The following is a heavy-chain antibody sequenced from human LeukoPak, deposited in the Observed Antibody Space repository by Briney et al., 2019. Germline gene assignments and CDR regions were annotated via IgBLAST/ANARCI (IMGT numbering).Heavy chain of an antibody. CDR2: IRHDGNKK. CDR3: ARDQNRYDSSGYSY. V-gene: IGHV3-30*02. J-gene: IGHJ4*02. Sequence: GGSLRLSCGASGFTFSDYGMLWVRQAPGKGLDWVAFIRHDGNKKLYADSVKGRFTISRDNAKNSLYLQMNSLRAEDTALYYCARDQNRYDSSGYSYWGQGTLVTVSS. D-gene: IGHD3-22*01. CDR1: GFTFSDYG.